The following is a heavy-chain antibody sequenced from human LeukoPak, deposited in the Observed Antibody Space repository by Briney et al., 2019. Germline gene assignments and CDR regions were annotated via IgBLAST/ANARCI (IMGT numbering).Heavy chain of an antibody. CDR1: GFTFSSYS. J-gene: IGHJ4*02. Sequence: GGTLRLSCAASGFTFSSYSMNWVRQAPGKGLEWVSSISSSSSYIYYADSVKGRFTISRDNAKNSLYLQMNSLRAEDTAVYYCAREGYTTVTFDYWGQGTLVTVSS. CDR2: ISSSSSYI. D-gene: IGHD4-17*01. V-gene: IGHV3-21*01. CDR3: AREGYTTVTFDY.